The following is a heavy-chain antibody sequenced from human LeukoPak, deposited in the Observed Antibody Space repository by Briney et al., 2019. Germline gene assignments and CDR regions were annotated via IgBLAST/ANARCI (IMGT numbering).Heavy chain of an antibody. CDR2: ISGSGSNT. V-gene: IGHV3-23*01. J-gene: IGHJ6*03. CDR3: AKAEEYYYYYMDV. CDR1: GFTSSNFA. Sequence: GGSLRLSCAASGFTSSNFAMSWVRQAPGEGLEWVAAISGSGSNTFYADSVKGRFTISRDNSKNTLYLQMNSLRAEDTAVYYCAKAEEYYYYYMDVWGKRTTVTVSS.